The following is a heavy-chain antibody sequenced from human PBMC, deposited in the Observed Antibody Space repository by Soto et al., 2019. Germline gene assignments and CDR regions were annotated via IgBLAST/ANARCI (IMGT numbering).Heavy chain of an antibody. CDR1: SGSIRSSNW. D-gene: IGHD4-17*01. CDR2: IYHSGST. J-gene: IGHJ6*03. CDR3: ARDNGPTTVGYYYYYMDV. Sequence: ASETLSLTCAVISGSIRSSNWWSWVRQPPGKGLEWIGEIYHSGSTNYNPSLKSRVTISVDKSNNQFSLKLGSVTAADTAVYYCARDNGPTTVGYYYYYMDVWGKGTTVT. V-gene: IGHV4-4*02.